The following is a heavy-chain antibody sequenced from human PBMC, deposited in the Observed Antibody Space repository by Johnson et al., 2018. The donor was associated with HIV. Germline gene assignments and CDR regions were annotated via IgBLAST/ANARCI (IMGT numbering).Heavy chain of an antibody. CDR3: GKDDLGWELSHYDAFDI. D-gene: IGHD1-26*01. CDR2: ISYDGSNK. V-gene: IGHV3-30*04. Sequence: QVQLVESGGGVVQPGRSLRLSCAASGFTFSSYAMHWVRQAPGKGLEWVAVISYDGSNKYYADSVKGRFTISRDNSKNTLYLQMNSLRAEDTAVYYCGKDDLGWELSHYDAFDIWGQGTMVIVSS. CDR1: GFTFSSYA. J-gene: IGHJ3*02.